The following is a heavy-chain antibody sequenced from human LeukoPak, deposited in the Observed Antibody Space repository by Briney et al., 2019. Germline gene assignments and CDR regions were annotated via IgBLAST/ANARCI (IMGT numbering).Heavy chain of an antibody. CDR2: IWYDGGNK. CDR3: ARGRRSTGDTSWYFDS. D-gene: IGHD1-26*01. J-gene: IGHJ4*02. V-gene: IGHV3-33*01. CDR1: GFAFNSYG. Sequence: PGGSLRLSCAASGFAFNSYGMHWVRQAPGKGLEWVAAIWYDGGNKYYADSVKGRFAISRDNSKNTLDLQMNSLRAEDTAEYYCARGRRSTGDTSWYFDSWGQGTLVTVSS.